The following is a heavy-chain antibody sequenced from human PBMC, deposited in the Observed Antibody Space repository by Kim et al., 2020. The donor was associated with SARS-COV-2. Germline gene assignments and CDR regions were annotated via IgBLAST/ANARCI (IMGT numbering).Heavy chain of an antibody. D-gene: IGHD2-15*01. J-gene: IGHJ4*02. V-gene: IGHV4-39*07. CDR3: ARVAVVAATHFDY. Sequence: YNPSLKSRVTISVDTSKNQFSLKLSSVTAADTAVYYCARVAVVAATHFDYWGQGTLVTVSS.